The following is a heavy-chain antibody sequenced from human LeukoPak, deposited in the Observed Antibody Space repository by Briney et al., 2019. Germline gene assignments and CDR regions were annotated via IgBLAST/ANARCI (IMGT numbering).Heavy chain of an antibody. J-gene: IGHJ6*03. CDR3: ARHSSGYMDV. CDR2: IYHSGST. CDR1: GYSISSGYY. Sequence: KTSETLSLTCAVSGYSISSGYYWGWIRQPPGKGLEWIGSIYHSGSTYYNPSLKSRVTISVDTSKNQFSLKLSSVTAADSAVYYCARHSSGYMDVWGKGTTVTVSS. V-gene: IGHV4-38-2*01. D-gene: IGHD6-6*01.